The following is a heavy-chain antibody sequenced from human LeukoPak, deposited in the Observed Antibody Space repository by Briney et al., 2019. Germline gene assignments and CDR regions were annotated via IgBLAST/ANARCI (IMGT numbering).Heavy chain of an antibody. D-gene: IGHD2-2*01. V-gene: IGHV4-59*08. CDR1: GGSIISYY. CDR3: ARHRTSTSWNGYYYYGMDV. J-gene: IGHJ6*02. Sequence: SETLSLTCSVSGGSIISYYWSWIRQPPGKGLEWIGYIYYTGATKYSPSLTSRVTISVDTSKNQFSLKLTSVTAADTAVYYCARHRTSTSWNGYYYYGMDVWGQGTTVTVSS. CDR2: IYYTGAT.